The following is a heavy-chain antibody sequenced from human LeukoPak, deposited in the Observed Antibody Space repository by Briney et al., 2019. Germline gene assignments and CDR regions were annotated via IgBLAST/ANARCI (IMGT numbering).Heavy chain of an antibody. CDR3: ARASSSWYRSAFDI. CDR1: GGSISSYY. CDR2: IYYSGST. D-gene: IGHD6-13*01. J-gene: IGHJ3*02. Sequence: PSETLSLTCTVSGGSISSYYWSWIRQPPGKGLEWIGYIYYSGSTNYNPSLKSRVTISVDTSKNQFSLKLSSVTAADTAVYYCARASSSWYRSAFDIWGQGTMVTVSS. V-gene: IGHV4-59*01.